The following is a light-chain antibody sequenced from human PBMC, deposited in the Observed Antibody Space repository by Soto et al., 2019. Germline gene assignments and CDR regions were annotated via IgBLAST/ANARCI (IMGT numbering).Light chain of an antibody. V-gene: IGKV3-20*01. CDR1: QSVSSSY. J-gene: IGKJ1*01. CDR3: QQYGSSPRT. CDR2: GAS. Sequence: EIVLTQSPGTLSLSPGERATLSCRASQSVSSSYLAWYQQKPGQAPRLLIYGASSRATGIPDRFSSSGSGTDFTLTISRLEPEDFAVYYWQQYGSSPRTFGQGTKVDIK.